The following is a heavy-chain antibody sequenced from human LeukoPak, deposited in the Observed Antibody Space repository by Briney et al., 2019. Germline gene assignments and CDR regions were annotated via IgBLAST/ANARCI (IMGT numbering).Heavy chain of an antibody. CDR1: GGSFSGYY. CDR3: ARGSTDYAFDI. V-gene: IGHV4-34*01. Sequence: PSETLSLTCAVYGGSFSGYYWSWIRQPPGKGLEWIGEINHSGSTNYNPSLKRRVTISVDTSKNQFSLKLSSVTAADTAVYYCARGSTDYAFDIWGQGTMVTVSS. CDR2: INHSGST. J-gene: IGHJ3*02.